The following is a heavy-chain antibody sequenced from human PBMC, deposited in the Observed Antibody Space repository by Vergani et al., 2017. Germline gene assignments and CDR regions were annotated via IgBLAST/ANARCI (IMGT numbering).Heavy chain of an antibody. V-gene: IGHV4-34*01. Sequence: QVQLQQWGGGLLKPSETLSLTCVVNGGSFTSYHWTWIRQSPGEGLEWVGVIDHTGRPDYNPSLKSRLTMSVDKSRNQFSLTLNSVTATDPAIYFCARVNTETNGHLYYYYYIDVWGQGTAVTVS. CDR1: GGSFTSYH. J-gene: IGHJ6*03. CDR3: ARVNTETNGHLYYYYYIDV. CDR2: IDHTGRP. D-gene: IGHD4-11*01.